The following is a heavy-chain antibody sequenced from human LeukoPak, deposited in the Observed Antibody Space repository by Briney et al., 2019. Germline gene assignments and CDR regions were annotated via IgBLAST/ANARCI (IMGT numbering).Heavy chain of an antibody. Sequence: ASVKVSCKASGYTFTGYYMHWVRQAPGQGLEWMGWINPNSGGTNYAQKFQGRVTMTRDTSISTAYMELSRLRSDDTAVYYCATSLWFGELSSGNFDYWGQGTLVTVST. J-gene: IGHJ4*02. D-gene: IGHD3-10*01. CDR1: GYTFTGYY. CDR3: ATSLWFGELSSGNFDY. V-gene: IGHV1-2*02. CDR2: INPNSGGT.